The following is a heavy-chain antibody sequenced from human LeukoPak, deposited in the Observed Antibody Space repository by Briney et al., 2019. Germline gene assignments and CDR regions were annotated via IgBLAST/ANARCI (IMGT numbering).Heavy chain of an antibody. V-gene: IGHV5-51*01. Sequence: GAALQTSSKGAGCGFTSYWIGWGRRLPGKSREWMGIVYTGDSDNRESQSFQDQDTISAEKAMSTAYMQWSSLKASDTAMYYCARLDQNYSSGWSSDYYYYYYMDVWGKGTTVTVS. CDR2: VYTGDSDN. CDR1: GCGFTSYW. CDR3: ARLDQNYSSGWSSDYYYYYYMDV. D-gene: IGHD6-19*01. J-gene: IGHJ6*03.